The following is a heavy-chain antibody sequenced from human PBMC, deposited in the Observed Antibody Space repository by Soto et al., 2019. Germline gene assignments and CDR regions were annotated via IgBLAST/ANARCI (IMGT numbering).Heavy chain of an antibody. D-gene: IGHD3-10*01. CDR2: IWYDGSNK. J-gene: IGHJ4*02. Sequence: QVQLVESGGGVVQPGGSLRLSCAASGFTFSSYGMHWVRQAPGKGLEWVAVIWYDGSNKYYADSVKGRFTISRDNSKNTLYLQMNSLRAADTAVYYCARDLVRGVIDYWGQGTLVTVSS. V-gene: IGHV3-33*01. CDR3: ARDLVRGVIDY. CDR1: GFTFSSYG.